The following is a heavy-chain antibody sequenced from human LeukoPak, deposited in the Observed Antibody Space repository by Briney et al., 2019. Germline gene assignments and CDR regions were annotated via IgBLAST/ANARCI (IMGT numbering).Heavy chain of an antibody. CDR2: INPNGGVT. V-gene: IGHV1-46*01. Sequence: ASVKVSCKASGYTFSDNYIHWVRQAPGQGLEWMGIINPNGGVTTYAQKFQGRVTMTRDTSTSTIYMDLSSLKSEDTAVYYCARDSEEVSALDYWGQGTLVIVSS. CDR1: GYTFSDNY. D-gene: IGHD5/OR15-5a*01. CDR3: ARDSEEVSALDY. J-gene: IGHJ4*02.